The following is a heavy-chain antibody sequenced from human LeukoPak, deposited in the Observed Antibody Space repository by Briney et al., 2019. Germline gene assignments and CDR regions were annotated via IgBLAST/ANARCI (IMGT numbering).Heavy chain of an antibody. D-gene: IGHD3-16*02. Sequence: SETLSLTCTVSGGSISSYYWSWIRQPPGKGLEWIGYIYYSGSTNYNPSLKSRVTISVDTSKNQFSLKLSSVTAADTAMYYCARYGYVWGTYRYSFDYWGQGTLVTVSS. CDR3: ARYGYVWGTYRYSFDY. J-gene: IGHJ4*02. V-gene: IGHV4-59*08. CDR2: IYYSGST. CDR1: GGSISSYY.